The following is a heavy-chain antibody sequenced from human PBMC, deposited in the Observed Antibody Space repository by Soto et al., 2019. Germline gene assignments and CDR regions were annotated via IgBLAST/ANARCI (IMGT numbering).Heavy chain of an antibody. CDR3: AGGIVVVTALDY. J-gene: IGHJ4*02. CDR1: GYTFTSYA. V-gene: IGHV1-3*05. D-gene: IGHD2-21*02. CDR2: INAGNGNT. Sequence: QVQLVQSGAEEKKPGASVKVSCKASGYTFTSYAMHWVRQAPGQRLEWMGWINAGNGNTKYSQKFQGRVTITRDTAASRAYRELSSLRSEDTAVYYCAGGIVVVTALDYWGQGTLVTVSS.